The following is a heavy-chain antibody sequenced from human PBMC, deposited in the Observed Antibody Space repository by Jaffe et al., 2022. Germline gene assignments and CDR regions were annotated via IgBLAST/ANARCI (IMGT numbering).Heavy chain of an antibody. CDR2: ISWNSGSI. V-gene: IGHV3-9*01. Sequence: EVQLVESGGGLVQPGRSLRLSCAASGFTFDDYAMHWVRQAPGKGLEWVSGISWNSGSIGYADSVKGRFTISRDNAKNSLYLQMNSLRAEDTALYYCAKDLTGYSSGWSIGFDYWGQGTLVTVSS. D-gene: IGHD6-19*01. CDR3: AKDLTGYSSGWSIGFDY. J-gene: IGHJ4*02. CDR1: GFTFDDYA.